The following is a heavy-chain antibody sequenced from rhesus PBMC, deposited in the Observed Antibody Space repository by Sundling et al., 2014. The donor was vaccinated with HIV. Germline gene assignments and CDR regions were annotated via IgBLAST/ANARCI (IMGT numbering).Heavy chain of an antibody. V-gene: IGHV3S42*01. Sequence: EVQLVESGGGLVQPGGSLRLSCAASGFTFSSYGMYWVRQAPGKGLEWISAISSVGGSTYYADSVKGRFTISRDNSKNTLSLQMNSLRAEDTAVYYCAKDFGWNHDCGLDSWGQGVVVTVSS. CDR1: GFTFSSYG. D-gene: IGHD1-1*01. CDR2: ISSVGGST. J-gene: IGHJ6*01. CDR3: AKDFGWNHDCGLDS.